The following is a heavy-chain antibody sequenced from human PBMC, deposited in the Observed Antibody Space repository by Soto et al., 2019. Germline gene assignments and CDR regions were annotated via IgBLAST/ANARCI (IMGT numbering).Heavy chain of an antibody. Sequence: WTWIRQHPGKGLEWIGNIHNSGSTFYNPSLKSRVSISVDTSKNQFSLKLSSVTAADTAVYFCVRGVLSWGQGTLVTVSS. CDR2: IHNSGST. J-gene: IGHJ1*01. D-gene: IGHD3-10*01. V-gene: IGHV4-31*02. CDR3: VRGVLS.